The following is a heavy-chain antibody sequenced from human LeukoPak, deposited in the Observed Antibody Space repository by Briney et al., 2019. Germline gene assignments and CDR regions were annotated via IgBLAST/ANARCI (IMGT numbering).Heavy chain of an antibody. V-gene: IGHV3-7*01. CDR3: ARAVYSSGWYPDAFDI. CDR1: GFTFSNYW. J-gene: IGHJ3*02. CDR2: IKQDGSKI. D-gene: IGHD6-19*01. Sequence: PGGSLRLSCAASGFTFSNYWMSWVRQAPGKGLEWVANIKQDGSKIYYVDSVKGRFTISRDNAKNSLYLQMNSLRAEDTAVYYCARAVYSSGWYPDAFDIWGQGTMVTVSS.